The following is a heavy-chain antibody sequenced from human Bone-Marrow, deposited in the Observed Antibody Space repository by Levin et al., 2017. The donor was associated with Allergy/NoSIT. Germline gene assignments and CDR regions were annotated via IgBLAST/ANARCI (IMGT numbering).Heavy chain of an antibody. CDR1: GGSLNSAGYY. D-gene: IGHD3-10*01. V-gene: IGHV4-31*03. CDR3: ARDKYYGSGNTDWLDP. CDR2: IYSSGGT. Sequence: RSQTLSLTCTVSGGSLNSAGYYWSWLRQFPGKGLEYIGYIYSSGGTYYNPSLKSRVSISLDTSKKHFSLKLNPVTAADTAVYFWARDKYYGSGNTDWLDPWGQGTLVTVSS. J-gene: IGHJ5*02.